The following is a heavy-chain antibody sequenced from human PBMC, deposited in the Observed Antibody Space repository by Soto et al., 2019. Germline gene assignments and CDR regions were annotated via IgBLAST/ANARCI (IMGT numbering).Heavy chain of an antibody. Sequence: SVKVSCKASGGTFSSYAISWVRQAPGQGLEWMGGIIPIFGTANYAQKFQGRVTITADESTSTAYMELSSLRSEDTAVYYCASVVVVAAYFDYWGQGTLVTVSS. V-gene: IGHV1-69*13. CDR1: GGTFSSYA. J-gene: IGHJ4*02. CDR2: IIPIFGTA. D-gene: IGHD2-15*01. CDR3: ASVVVVAAYFDY.